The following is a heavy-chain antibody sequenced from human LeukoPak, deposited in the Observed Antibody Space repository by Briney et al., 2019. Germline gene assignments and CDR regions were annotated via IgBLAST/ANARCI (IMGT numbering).Heavy chain of an antibody. D-gene: IGHD4-11*01. Sequence: PGGSLRLSCAASGVAFSTSDMHWVRQAAGQGLEWVSGIGKAGDTYYLDSVRGRFTIFRENDENSVYLQMNNLRAGDTAVYYCARGDYMGFDPWGQGTLVTVSS. CDR1: GVAFSTSD. CDR2: IGKAGDT. V-gene: IGHV3-13*01. CDR3: ARGDYMGFDP. J-gene: IGHJ5*02.